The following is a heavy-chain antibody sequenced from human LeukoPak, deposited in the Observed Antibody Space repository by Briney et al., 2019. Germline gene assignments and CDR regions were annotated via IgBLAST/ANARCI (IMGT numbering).Heavy chain of an antibody. Sequence: SVKVSCKASGGTFSSYAISWVRQAPGQGLEWMGRIIPILGIANYAQKFQGRVTITADKSTSTAYMELSSLRSEDTAVYYCAREQSGYYSWFEPWGQGALVTVSS. CDR1: GGTFSSYA. V-gene: IGHV1-69*04. D-gene: IGHD3-3*01. J-gene: IGHJ5*02. CDR3: AREQSGYYSWFEP. CDR2: IIPILGIA.